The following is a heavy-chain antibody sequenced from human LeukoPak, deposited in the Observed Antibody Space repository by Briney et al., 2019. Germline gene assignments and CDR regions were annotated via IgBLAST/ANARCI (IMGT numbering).Heavy chain of an antibody. CDR2: IKQDGSEK. V-gene: IGHV3-7*01. D-gene: IGHD3-3*01. J-gene: IGHJ4*02. CDR3: ARVSRIYYDFWSGYSPFDY. Sequence: GGSLRLPCAASGFTFSSYWMSWVRHAPGKGLEWVANIKQDGSEKYYVDSVKGRFTISRDNAKNSLYLQMNSLRAEDTAVYYCARVSRIYYDFWSGYSPFDYWGQGTLVTVSS. CDR1: GFTFSSYW.